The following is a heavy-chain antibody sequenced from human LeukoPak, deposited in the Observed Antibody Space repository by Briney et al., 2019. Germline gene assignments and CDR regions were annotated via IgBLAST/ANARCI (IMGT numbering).Heavy chain of an antibody. CDR3: ARHSSGWYFDY. D-gene: IGHD6-19*01. Sequence: PGESLKISCEASGYKFSSYWIGWVRQMPGKGLEWMGIIYPGDSDTTYSPSFKGQVTISVDKSISTAYLQWSSLKASDTAMYYCARHSSGWYFDYWGQGTLVTVSS. CDR2: IYPGDSDT. CDR1: GYKFSSYW. J-gene: IGHJ4*02. V-gene: IGHV5-51*01.